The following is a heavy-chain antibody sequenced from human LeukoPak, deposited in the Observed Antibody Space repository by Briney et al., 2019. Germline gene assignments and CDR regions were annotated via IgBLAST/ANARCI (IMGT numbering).Heavy chain of an antibody. Sequence: GGSLRLSCAASGFTFRSYAMTWVRQAPGKGLEWVSSVSGRGSSTNYADSVQGRFTISRDNSTNTVYLQMNGLRAEDTAVYYCARDRVQTTVVTQSDNWFDPWGQGTLVTVSP. J-gene: IGHJ5*02. CDR1: GFTFRSYA. V-gene: IGHV3-23*01. CDR3: ARDRVQTTVVTQSDNWFDP. CDR2: VSGRGSST. D-gene: IGHD4-17*01.